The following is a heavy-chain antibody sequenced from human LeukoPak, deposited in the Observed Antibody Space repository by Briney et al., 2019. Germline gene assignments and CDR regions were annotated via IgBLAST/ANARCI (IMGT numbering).Heavy chain of an antibody. CDR1: GFTFSSNA. J-gene: IGHJ4*02. V-gene: IGHV3-21*01. CDR3: ARAALPADYYDSSGYYSLDY. Sequence: GGSLRLSCAASGFTFSSNAMNWVRQAPGKGLEWVSSISSSSSYIYYADSVKGRFTISRDNAKNSLYLQMNSLRAEDTAVYYCARAALPADYYDSSGYYSLDYWGQGTLVTVSS. CDR2: ISSSSSYI. D-gene: IGHD3-22*01.